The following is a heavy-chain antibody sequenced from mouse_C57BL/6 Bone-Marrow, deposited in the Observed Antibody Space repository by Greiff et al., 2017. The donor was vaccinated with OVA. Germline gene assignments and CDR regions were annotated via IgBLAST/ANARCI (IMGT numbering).Heavy chain of an antibody. Sequence: VKLMESGGDLVKPGGSLKLSCAASGFTFSSYGMSWVRQTPDKRLEWVATISSGGSYTYYPDSVKGRFTISRDNAKNTLYLQMSSLKSEDTAMYHCARQYYGSSYYWGQGTTLTVSS. CDR1: GFTFSSYG. CDR3: ARQYYGSSYY. V-gene: IGHV5-6*02. D-gene: IGHD1-1*01. CDR2: ISSGGSYT. J-gene: IGHJ2*01.